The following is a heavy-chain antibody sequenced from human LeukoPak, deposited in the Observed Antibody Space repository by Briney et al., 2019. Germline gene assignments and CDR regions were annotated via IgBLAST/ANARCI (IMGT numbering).Heavy chain of an antibody. CDR1: GGSISSGGYY. D-gene: IGHD6-19*01. CDR2: IYYSGST. V-gene: IGHV4-61*08. J-gene: IGHJ3*02. CDR3: ARIIAVAGPTYAFDI. Sequence: SETLSLTCTVSGGSISSGGYYWSWIRQPPGKGLEWIGYIYYSGSTNYNPSLKSRVTISVDTSKNQFSLKLSSVTAADTAVYYCARIIAVAGPTYAFDIWGQGTMVTVSS.